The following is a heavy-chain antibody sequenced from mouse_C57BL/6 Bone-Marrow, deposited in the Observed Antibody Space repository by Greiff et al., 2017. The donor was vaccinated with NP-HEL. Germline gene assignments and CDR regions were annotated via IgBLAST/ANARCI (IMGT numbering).Heavy chain of an antibody. CDR3: TRHQGYYAMDY. CDR1: GFTFSSYG. Sequence: EVQLMESGGDLVKPGGSLKLSCAASGFTFSSYGMSWVRQTPDKRLEWVATISSGGSYTYYPDNVKGRFTISRDNAKNTLYLQMSSLKSEDTAMYYCTRHQGYYAMDYWGQGTSVTVSS. D-gene: IGHD3-2*02. CDR2: ISSGGSYT. V-gene: IGHV5-6*01. J-gene: IGHJ4*01.